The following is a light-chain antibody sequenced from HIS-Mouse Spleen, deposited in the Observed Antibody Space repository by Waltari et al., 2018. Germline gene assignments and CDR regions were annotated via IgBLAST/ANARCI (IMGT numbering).Light chain of an antibody. CDR1: SSDVGGYNY. J-gene: IGLJ2*01. Sequence: QSALTQPRSVSGSPGQSVTISCTGTSSDVGGYNYVSWYQQHPGKAPKRMIYDVSKRPSGVPDRFCGSKTGTTASLTISGLQAEDEADYYCCSYAGSYTLVFGGGTKLTVL. CDR2: DVS. V-gene: IGLV2-11*01. CDR3: CSYAGSYTLV.